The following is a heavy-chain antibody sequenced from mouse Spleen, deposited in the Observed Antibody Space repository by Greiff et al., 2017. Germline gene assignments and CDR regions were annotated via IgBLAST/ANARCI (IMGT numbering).Heavy chain of an antibody. V-gene: IGHV10-1*02. CDR3: VRQERLSYWYFAV. D-gene: IGHD2-4*01. CDR2: IRSKSNNYAT. J-gene: IGHJ1*01. Sequence: EVKLEESGGGLVQPKGSLKLSCAASGFTFNTYAMNWVRQAPGKGLEWVARIRSKSNNYATYYADSVKDRFTISRDDSQSMLYLQMNNLKTEDTAMYYCVRQERLSYWYFAVWGAGTTVTVSS. CDR1: GFTFNTYA.